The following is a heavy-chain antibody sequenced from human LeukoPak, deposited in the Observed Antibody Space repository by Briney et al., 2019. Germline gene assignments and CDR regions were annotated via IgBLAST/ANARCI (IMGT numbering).Heavy chain of an antibody. Sequence: PGGSLRLSCVASGFDFDDYAMHWVRQAPGKGLEWVSGINWNSGSIGYADSVKGRFTISRDNAKNSLYLQMNSLRAEDTAVYYCARDLGIAAPVARDYWGQGTLVTVSS. CDR3: ARDLGIAAPVARDY. V-gene: IGHV3-9*01. J-gene: IGHJ4*02. CDR2: INWNSGSI. CDR1: GFDFDDYA. D-gene: IGHD6-13*01.